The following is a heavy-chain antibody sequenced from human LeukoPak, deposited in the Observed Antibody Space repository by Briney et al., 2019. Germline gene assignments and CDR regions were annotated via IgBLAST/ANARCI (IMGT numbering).Heavy chain of an antibody. CDR3: ARDGKRYGLVYYYYMDV. V-gene: IGHV3-74*01. CDR1: GFTFSSYW. J-gene: IGHJ6*03. D-gene: IGHD5-18*01. Sequence: GGSLRLSCAASGFTFSSYWMHWVRQAPGKGLVWVSRINSDGSSTSYADSVKGRFTISRDNAKNTLYLQMNSLRAEDTAVYYCARDGKRYGLVYYYYMDVWGKGTTVTISS. CDR2: INSDGSST.